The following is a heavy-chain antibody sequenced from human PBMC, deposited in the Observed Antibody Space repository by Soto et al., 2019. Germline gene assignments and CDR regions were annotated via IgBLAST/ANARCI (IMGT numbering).Heavy chain of an antibody. V-gene: IGHV3-9*01. CDR3: APDAVIDYCHDILTVIPCWYFDV. J-gene: IGHJ2*01. CDR2: ISWNGRSI. D-gene: IGHD3-9*01. CDR1: GFTFDDYA. Sequence: EVQLVESGGGLVQPGRSLRLSCAASGFTFDDYAMHWCRQAPGKGLEWVSGISWNGRSIGYADSVKGRFTISRDNDKNSLYLQMNSQNVNDTALDYCAPDAVIDYCHDILTVIPCWYFDVWGRGTLVNVSS.